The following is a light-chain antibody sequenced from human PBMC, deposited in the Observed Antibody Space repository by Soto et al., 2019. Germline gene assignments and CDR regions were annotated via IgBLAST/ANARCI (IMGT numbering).Light chain of an antibody. J-gene: IGKJ3*01. Sequence: EIVLTQSPATLSLSPGERATLSCRASQSVSSYLAWYQQKPGQAPRLLIYGASSRATGIPDRFSGSGSGTDFTLTISRLEPEDFAVYYCQQYGSSPCFGPGTKVDIK. CDR2: GAS. CDR3: QQYGSSPC. CDR1: QSVSSY. V-gene: IGKV3-20*01.